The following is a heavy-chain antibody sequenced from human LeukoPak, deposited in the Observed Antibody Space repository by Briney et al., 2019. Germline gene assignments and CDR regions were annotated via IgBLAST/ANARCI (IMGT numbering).Heavy chain of an antibody. CDR3: ARGDYDFWSGYYNFDY. D-gene: IGHD3-3*01. V-gene: IGHV1-46*01. CDR2: INPSGGST. Sequence: GASVKVSCKASGYTFTSYYMHWVRQAPGQGLEWMGIINPSGGSTSYAQKFQGRVTMTRDMSTSTVYMELSSLRSEDTAVYYCARGDYDFWSGYYNFDYWGQGTLVTVSS. CDR1: GYTFTSYY. J-gene: IGHJ4*02.